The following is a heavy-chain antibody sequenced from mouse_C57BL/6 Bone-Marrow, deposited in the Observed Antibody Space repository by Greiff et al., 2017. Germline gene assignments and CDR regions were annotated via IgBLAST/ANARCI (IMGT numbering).Heavy chain of an antibody. CDR1: GFTFSSYA. Sequence: DVKLVASGGGLVKPGGSLKLSCAASGFTFSSYAMSWVRQTPEKRLEWVATISDGGSYTYYPDNVKGRFTISRDNAKNNLYLQMSHLKSEDTAMYYCARDRVVAPSYWYFDVWGTGTTVTVSS. CDR3: ARDRVVAPSYWYFDV. CDR2: ISDGGSYT. D-gene: IGHD1-1*01. J-gene: IGHJ1*03. V-gene: IGHV5-4*01.